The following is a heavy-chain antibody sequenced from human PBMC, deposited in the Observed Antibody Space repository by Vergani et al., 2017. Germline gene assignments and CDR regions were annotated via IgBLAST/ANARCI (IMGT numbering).Heavy chain of an antibody. CDR3: ARHRSVATIAFDI. J-gene: IGHJ3*02. Sequence: VQLVQSGAEVKKPGASVKVSCKASGYTFTGYWISWVRQMPGKGLEWMGRIDPSDSYTNYSPSFQGHVTISADKSISTAYLQWSSLKASDTAMYYCARHRSVATIAFDIWGQGTMVTVSS. D-gene: IGHD5-12*01. CDR1: GYTFTGYW. CDR2: IDPSDSYT. V-gene: IGHV5-10-1*01.